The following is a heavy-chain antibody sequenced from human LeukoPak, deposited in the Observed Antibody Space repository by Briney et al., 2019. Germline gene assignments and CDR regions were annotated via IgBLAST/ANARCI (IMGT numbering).Heavy chain of an antibody. CDR3: ARDAGGSCSSTSCSFDY. J-gene: IGHJ4*02. CDR2: ISSSGSTI. V-gene: IGHV3-48*03. CDR1: GFTFSSYE. Sequence: GGSLRLSCAASGFTFSSYEMNWVRQAPGKGLEWISYISSSGSTIYYADSVKGRFTISRDKAKNSLYLKMNCLRAEDTAVYYCARDAGGSCSSTSCSFDYWGQGTLVTVSS. D-gene: IGHD2-2*01.